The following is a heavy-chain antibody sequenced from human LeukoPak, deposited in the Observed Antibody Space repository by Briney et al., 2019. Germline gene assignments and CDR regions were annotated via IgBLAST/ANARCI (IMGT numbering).Heavy chain of an antibody. V-gene: IGHV3-23*01. CDR1: GFTFSSYA. CDR2: ISGSGGST. CDR3: ARYSSSFDYFDY. D-gene: IGHD6-6*01. J-gene: IGHJ4*02. Sequence: PGGSLRLSSAASGFTFSSYAMSWVRQAPGKGLEWVSAISGSGGSTYYADSVKGRFTISRDNSKNTLYLQMNSLRAEDTAVYYCARYSSSFDYFDYWGQGTLVTVSS.